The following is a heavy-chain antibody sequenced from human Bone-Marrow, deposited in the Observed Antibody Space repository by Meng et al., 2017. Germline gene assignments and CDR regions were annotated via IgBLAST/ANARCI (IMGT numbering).Heavy chain of an antibody. V-gene: IGHV3-21*01. J-gene: IGHJ4*02. CDR3: ARARWLQAKYYFDY. CDR1: GFTFSSYS. CDR2: ISSSSSYI. D-gene: IGHD5-24*01. Sequence: GGSLRLSCAASGFTFSSYSMNWVRQAPGKGLEWVSSISSSSSYIYYADSVKGRFTISRDNAKNSLYLQMNSLRAEDTAVYYCARARWLQAKYYFDYWGQGTLVTVSS.